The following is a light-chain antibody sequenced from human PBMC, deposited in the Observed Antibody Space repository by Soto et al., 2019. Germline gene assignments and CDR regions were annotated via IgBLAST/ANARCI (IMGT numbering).Light chain of an antibody. Sequence: EIVMTQSPATLSVSPGERVSLSCRASQSVNSKLAWYQQKPGQAPRLIIYGASTRATGIPARFSGSGSGTECTLSISSLQSEDFAVYYCQQYNTWPRTLGQGTKVDIK. CDR2: GAS. J-gene: IGKJ1*01. V-gene: IGKV3-15*01. CDR1: QSVNSK. CDR3: QQYNTWPRT.